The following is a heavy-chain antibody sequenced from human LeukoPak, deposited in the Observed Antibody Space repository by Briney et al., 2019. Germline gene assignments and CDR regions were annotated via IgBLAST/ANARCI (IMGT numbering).Heavy chain of an antibody. Sequence: SETLSLTCTVSGGSISSSSYYWGWIRQPPGKGLEWIGSIYYSGSTYYNPSLKSRVTISVDTSKNQFSLKPSSVTAADTAVYYCARDGDGYNTPRGFAWGQGTLVTVSS. D-gene: IGHD5-24*01. CDR2: IYYSGST. V-gene: IGHV4-39*07. J-gene: IGHJ5*02. CDR3: ARDGDGYNTPRGFA. CDR1: GGSISSSSYY.